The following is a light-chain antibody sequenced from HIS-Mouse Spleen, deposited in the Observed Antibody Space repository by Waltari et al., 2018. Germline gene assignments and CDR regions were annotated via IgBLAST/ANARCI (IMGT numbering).Light chain of an antibody. V-gene: IGKV3-11*01. CDR1: QSVSSY. Sequence: EIVLTQSPATLSLSPGERATLSCRASQSVSSYLAWYQQKPGPAPRLLIYDASNRATGIPARFSGSGSGTDFTLTISSLEPEDFAVYYCQQRSNWPPXSTFGQGTKVEIK. CDR3: QQRSNWPPXST. J-gene: IGKJ1*01. CDR2: DAS.